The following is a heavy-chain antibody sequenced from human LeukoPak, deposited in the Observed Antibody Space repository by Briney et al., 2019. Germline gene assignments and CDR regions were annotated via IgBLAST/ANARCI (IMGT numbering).Heavy chain of an antibody. CDR2: IYHSGRT. V-gene: IGHV4-38-2*02. J-gene: IGHJ4*02. Sequence: SETLSLTCTVSGYSISSGYYWCGIRQPPGKGLEGMGRIYHSGRTYYNPSLKLRVTISVATSKNQFSLKLSSVTAADTAVYYCASTPSGSYFPAYWGQGTLVTVSS. CDR1: GYSISSGYY. CDR3: ASTPSGSYFPAY. D-gene: IGHD1-26*01.